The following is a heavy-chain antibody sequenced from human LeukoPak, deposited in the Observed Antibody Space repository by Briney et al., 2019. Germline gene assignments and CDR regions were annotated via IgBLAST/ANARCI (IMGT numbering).Heavy chain of an antibody. CDR2: ISWNSGSI. D-gene: IGHD3-10*01. CDR3: AKVRQYGSGSYSG. J-gene: IGHJ4*02. Sequence: LSLTCTVSGGSISSYYWSWVRQAPGKGLEWVSGISWNSGSIGYADSVKGRFTISRDNAKNSLYLQMNSLRAEDMALYYCAKVRQYGSGSYSGWGQGTLVTVSS. CDR1: GGSISSYY. V-gene: IGHV3-9*03.